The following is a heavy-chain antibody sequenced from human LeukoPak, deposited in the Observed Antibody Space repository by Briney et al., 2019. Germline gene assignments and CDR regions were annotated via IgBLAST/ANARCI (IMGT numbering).Heavy chain of an antibody. Sequence: PGGSLRLSCAASGFTFSSYAMHWVRQAPGKGLVWVSRINTDGSSTSYADSVKGRFTISRDNAKNTLYLQMNSLRAEDTAVYYCARTYYYDSSGYYGYWGQGTLVTVSS. CDR3: ARTYYYDSSGYYGY. CDR2: INTDGSST. D-gene: IGHD3-22*01. CDR1: GFTFSSYA. J-gene: IGHJ4*02. V-gene: IGHV3-74*01.